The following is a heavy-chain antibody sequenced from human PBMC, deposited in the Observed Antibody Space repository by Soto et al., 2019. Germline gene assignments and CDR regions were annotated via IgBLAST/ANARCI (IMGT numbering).Heavy chain of an antibody. CDR3: ARDRDLWSGNLDY. Sequence: EVQLVESGGGLVQPGGSLRLSCAASGFTFSSYSMNWVRQAPGKGLEWVSYISSSSSTIYYADSVKGRFTISRANAKNSLELQRSSLRAEDTAVYYCARDRDLWSGNLDYWGQGTLVTVSS. J-gene: IGHJ4*02. CDR2: ISSSSSTI. V-gene: IGHV3-48*01. D-gene: IGHD3-3*01. CDR1: GFTFSSYS.